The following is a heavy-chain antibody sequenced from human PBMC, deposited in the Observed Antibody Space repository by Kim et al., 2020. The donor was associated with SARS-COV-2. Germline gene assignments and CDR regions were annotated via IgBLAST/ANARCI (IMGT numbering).Heavy chain of an antibody. V-gene: IGHV4-59*13. CDR2: IYYSGST. Sequence: SETLSLTCTVSGGSISSYYWSWIRQPPGKGLEWIGYIYYSGSTNYNPSLKSRVTISVDTSKNQFSLKLSSVTAADTAVYYCARGLMGAAAGRFDPWGQGTLVTVSS. CDR1: GGSISSYY. CDR3: ARGLMGAAAGRFDP. J-gene: IGHJ5*02. D-gene: IGHD6-13*01.